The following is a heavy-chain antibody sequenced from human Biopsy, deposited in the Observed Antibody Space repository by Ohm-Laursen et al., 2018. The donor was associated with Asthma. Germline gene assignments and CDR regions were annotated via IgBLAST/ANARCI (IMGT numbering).Heavy chain of an antibody. CDR3: ARGPELDV. CDR2: TNERGVT. V-gene: IGHV4-34*01. CDR1: PGSFSGFF. Sequence: SETLSLICYVSPGSFSGFFWTWIRQSPGKGLEWIGETNERGVTNNNPSLKSRVIISIDTYWNRVSLKLTSVTAADTAVYYCARGPELDVWGQGTTVTVSS. J-gene: IGHJ6*02.